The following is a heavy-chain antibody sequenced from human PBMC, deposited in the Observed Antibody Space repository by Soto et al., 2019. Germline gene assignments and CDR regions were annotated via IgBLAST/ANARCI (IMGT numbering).Heavy chain of an antibody. Sequence: TLSLTCSLSGRSMTTPCYSWSWIRQPPGKAPEWIGYVYHNGNAHPKSSLKSRVTISLDGAKNQFCWKMTSVTAEDTGLYYCAARPDDDYGLDVWGQGTRVTVSS. CDR2: VYHNGNA. CDR3: AARPDDDYGLDV. D-gene: IGHD3-16*01. V-gene: IGHV4-30-2*01. J-gene: IGHJ6*02. CDR1: GRSMTTPCYS.